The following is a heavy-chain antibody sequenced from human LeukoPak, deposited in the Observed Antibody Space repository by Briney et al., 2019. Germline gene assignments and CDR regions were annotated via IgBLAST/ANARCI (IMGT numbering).Heavy chain of an antibody. CDR3: AKEYDYVWGSYRSPHYFDY. CDR1: GFTFNSYA. J-gene: IGHJ4*02. CDR2: ISGSGGST. V-gene: IGHV3-23*01. Sequence: PGGSLRLSCAASGFTFNSYAMSWVRQAPGKGLEWVSAISGSGGSTYYADSVKGRFTISRDNSKNTLYLQMNSLRAEDTAVYYCAKEYDYVWGSYRSPHYFDYWGQGTLVTVSS. D-gene: IGHD3-16*02.